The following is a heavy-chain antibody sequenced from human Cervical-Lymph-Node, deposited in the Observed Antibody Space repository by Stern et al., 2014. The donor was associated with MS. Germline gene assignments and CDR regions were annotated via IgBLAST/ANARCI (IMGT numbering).Heavy chain of an antibody. D-gene: IGHD6-13*01. CDR3: ARDDRGSSWYRFDF. CDR2: IYYSGST. Sequence: QVQLQESGPGVAKPSQTLSLTCTVSGDSISNDGYYWTWIRQLPGKGLEWNGYIYYSGSTYYNPSLKSRVTMSLDTSKNQFSLNLSSVTAADTAIYYCARDDRGSSWYRFDFWGQGTLVTVSS. V-gene: IGHV4-31*03. J-gene: IGHJ4*02. CDR1: GDSISNDGYY.